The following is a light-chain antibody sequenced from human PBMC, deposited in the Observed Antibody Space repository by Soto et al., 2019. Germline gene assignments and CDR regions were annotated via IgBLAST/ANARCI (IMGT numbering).Light chain of an antibody. CDR2: EVS. J-gene: IGLJ1*01. V-gene: IGLV2-14*01. CDR3: SSYTSSSTVGV. CDR1: SSDIGAYDY. Sequence: QSLLNHPASLSGSPGQSINVSCTVTSSDIGAYDYVSWYQQHPGKAPKVIISEVSKRPSGVSHRFSGSKSGNTASLTISGLQAEDEADYYCSSYTSSSTVGVFGTGTKVTVL.